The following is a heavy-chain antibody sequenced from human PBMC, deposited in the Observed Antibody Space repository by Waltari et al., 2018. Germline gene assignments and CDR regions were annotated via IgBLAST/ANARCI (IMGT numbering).Heavy chain of an antibody. CDR3: ARGRYYYLSGPGTSQWYFDL. CDR2: SEPSGYP. Sequence: QVQLQESGPGLVRPSQTLSLTCTVSGGSIRSGDYYWSWIRQPPGKGLEWIGYSEPSGYPHYNPPLRIRITKSVDTAKNQFSLNLKSVTAADTAVYYCARGRYYYLSGPGTSQWYFDLWGRGTLVTVSS. V-gene: IGHV4-30-4*01. CDR1: GGSIRSGDYY. D-gene: IGHD3-10*01. J-gene: IGHJ2*01.